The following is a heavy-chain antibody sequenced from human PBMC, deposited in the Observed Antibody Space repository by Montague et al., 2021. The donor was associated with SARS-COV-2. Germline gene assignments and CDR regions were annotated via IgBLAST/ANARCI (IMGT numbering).Heavy chain of an antibody. Sequence: SETRSLTCTVSGGSISSYHHYWGWIRQPPGKGLEWIGAMYYSGSTWLNPSLKSRVTISVDTSKNQLSLNLRSVTAADTAVYFCGRDILSATSNPFDCWGPGTLVTVSS. V-gene: IGHV4-39*07. D-gene: IGHD2-15*01. CDR2: MYYSGST. CDR1: GGSISSYHHY. J-gene: IGHJ4*02. CDR3: GRDILSATSNPFDC.